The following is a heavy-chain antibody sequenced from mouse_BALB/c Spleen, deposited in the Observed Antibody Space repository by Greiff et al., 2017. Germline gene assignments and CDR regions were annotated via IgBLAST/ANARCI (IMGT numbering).Heavy chain of an antibody. CDR1: GFNIKDYY. CDR3: ASNGDY. Sequence: VQLQQSGAELVRSGASVKLSCTASGFNIKDYYMHWVKQRPEQGLEWIGWIDPENGNTIYDPKFQGKASITADTSSNTAYLQLSSLTSEDTAVYYCASNGDYWGQGTTLTVSS. J-gene: IGHJ2*01. CDR2: IDPENGNT. V-gene: IGHV14-1*02.